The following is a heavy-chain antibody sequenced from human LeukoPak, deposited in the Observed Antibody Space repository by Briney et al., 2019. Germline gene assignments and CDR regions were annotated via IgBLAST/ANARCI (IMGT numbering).Heavy chain of an antibody. CDR2: IYYSGST. V-gene: IGHV4-59*01. CDR1: GGSISSYY. D-gene: IGHD6-13*01. J-gene: IGHJ6*04. CDR3: ARDLGQQLVRRSHYYYGMDV. Sequence: SETLSLTCTVSGGSISSYYWSWIRQPPGKGLEWIGYIYYSGSTNYNPSLKSRVTISVDTSKNQFSLKLSSVTAADTAVYYCARDLGQQLVRRSHYYYGMDVWGKGTTVTVSS.